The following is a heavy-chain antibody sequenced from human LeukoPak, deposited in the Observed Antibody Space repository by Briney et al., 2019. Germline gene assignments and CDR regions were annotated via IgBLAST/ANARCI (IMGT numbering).Heavy chain of an antibody. CDR1: GYTFTSYG. CDR3: ASGTNGYSHFDY. D-gene: IGHD5-24*01. CDR2: ISAYNGNT. V-gene: IGHV1-18*01. Sequence: ASVKVSFKASGYTFTSYGISWVRQAPGQGLEWMGWISAYNGNTNYAQKLQGRVTMTTDTSTSTAYMELRSLRSDDTAVYYCASGTNGYSHFDYWGQGTLVTVSS. J-gene: IGHJ4*02.